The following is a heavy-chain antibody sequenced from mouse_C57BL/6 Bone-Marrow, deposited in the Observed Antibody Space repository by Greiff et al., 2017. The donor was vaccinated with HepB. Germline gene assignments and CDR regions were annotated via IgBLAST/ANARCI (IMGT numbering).Heavy chain of an antibody. J-gene: IGHJ2*01. V-gene: IGHV1-50*01. CDR1: GYTFTSYW. D-gene: IGHD2-4*01. CDR2: IDPSDSYT. CDR3: ARSVYYDYDPVYFDY. Sequence: QVQLQQPGAELVKPGASVKLSCTASGYTFTSYWMQWVKQRPGQGLEWIGDIDPSDSYTNYNQKFKGKATLTVDTSSSTAYMQLSSLTSEDSAVYYCARSVYYDYDPVYFDYWGQGTTLTVSS.